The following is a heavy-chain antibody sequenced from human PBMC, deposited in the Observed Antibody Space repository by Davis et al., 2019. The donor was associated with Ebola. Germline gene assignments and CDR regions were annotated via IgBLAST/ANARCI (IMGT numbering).Heavy chain of an antibody. CDR2: VYDTGDT. Sequence: SETLSLTCTVSAVSLGSGINYWTWIRQPPGKGLEWIGRVYDTGDTNYSPSLKSRVIISTHMSKNQFSLKLSSATAADTAVYYCARDPWGFNKGVLEYYGMDVWGQGITVTVSS. CDR1: AVSLGSGINY. J-gene: IGHJ6*02. V-gene: IGHV4-61*01. CDR3: ARDPWGFNKGVLEYYGMDV. D-gene: IGHD1-1*01.